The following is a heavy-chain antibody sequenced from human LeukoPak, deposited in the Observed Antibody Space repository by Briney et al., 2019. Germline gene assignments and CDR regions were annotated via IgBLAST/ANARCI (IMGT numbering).Heavy chain of an antibody. V-gene: IGHV3-23*01. CDR2: ISDSDSDT. CDR3: AKRVPYSSSSVYFDF. D-gene: IGHD6-6*01. Sequence: PGGSLRLSCAASGFTFSTYGMSWVRQAPGKGLEWFSAISDSDSDTYYADSVKGRFTISRDNSKNTLYLQMNSLRAEDTAVYYCAKRVPYSSSSVYFDFWGQGTLVTVSS. J-gene: IGHJ4*02. CDR1: GFTFSTYG.